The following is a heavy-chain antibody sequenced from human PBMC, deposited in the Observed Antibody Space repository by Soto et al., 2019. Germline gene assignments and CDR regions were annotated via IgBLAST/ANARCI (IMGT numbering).Heavy chain of an antibody. D-gene: IGHD6-6*01. J-gene: IGHJ3*02. Sequence: QVQLVQSGAEVKKPGASVKVSCKASGYTFTSYDINWVRQATGQGLEWMGWMNPNSGTTGYAQKFQGRVTMTRNTSRSTAYMELSSLRSEDTAVYYCARGSIAARRDAFDIWGQGTMVTVSS. CDR2: MNPNSGTT. CDR3: ARGSIAARRDAFDI. CDR1: GYTFTSYD. V-gene: IGHV1-8*01.